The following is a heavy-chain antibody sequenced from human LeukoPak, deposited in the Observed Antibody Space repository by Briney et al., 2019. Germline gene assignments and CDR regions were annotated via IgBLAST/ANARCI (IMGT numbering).Heavy chain of an antibody. J-gene: IGHJ5*02. V-gene: IGHV4-39*01. CDR3: AKQNHDIGTNWFDP. CDR1: GDSIRSVHYY. D-gene: IGHD3-9*01. CDR2: IYDTGST. Sequence: SETLSLTCSVSGDSIRSVHYYWGWIRQPPGRGLEWIGSIYDTGSTYYNPSLKSRVTIFVDASKNQFSLRLTSVTAADTAMYYCAKQNHDIGTNWFDPWGQGTLVTVSS.